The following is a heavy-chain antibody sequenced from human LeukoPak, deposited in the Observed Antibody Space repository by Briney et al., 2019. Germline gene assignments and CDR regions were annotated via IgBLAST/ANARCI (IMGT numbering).Heavy chain of an antibody. CDR1: GGSFSGYY. CDR2: INHSGST. D-gene: IGHD2-15*01. Sequence: SETLSLTCAAYGGSFSGYYWSWIRQPPGKGLEWIGEINHSGSTNYNPSLKSRVTISVDTSKNQFSLKLSSVTAADTAVYYCARGLHIVVVVAATHPFDYWGQGTLVTVSS. V-gene: IGHV4-34*01. J-gene: IGHJ4*02. CDR3: ARGLHIVVVVAATHPFDY.